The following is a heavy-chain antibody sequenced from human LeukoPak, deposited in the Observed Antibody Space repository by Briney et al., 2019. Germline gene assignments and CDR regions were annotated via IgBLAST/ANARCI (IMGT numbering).Heavy chain of an antibody. CDR3: ARGGGSGRWGSAFDM. J-gene: IGHJ3*02. CDR1: GFTFTNYW. Sequence: GSLRLSCAASGFTFTNYWMTWVRQAPGKGLEWVANMKQDGREKYYVDSVKGRFTISRDNAKNSLYLQMNSLRDEDTAVYYCARGGGSGRWGSAFDMWGQGTMVTVSS. CDR2: MKQDGREK. D-gene: IGHD6-19*01. V-gene: IGHV3-7*01.